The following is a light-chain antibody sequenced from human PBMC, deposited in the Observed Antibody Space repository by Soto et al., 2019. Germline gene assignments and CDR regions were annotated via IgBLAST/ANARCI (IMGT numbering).Light chain of an antibody. V-gene: IGKV1-9*01. CDR1: QDISRA. Sequence: IQLTQSPSSLSATVGDRVTITCRASQDISRALAWYQQKPGKAPNLLISPASNLQSGVPSRFSGSGSGTDFTLTINGLQPEDFATYWCQQLYGYPLTSGGGSKVEIK. J-gene: IGKJ4*01. CDR3: QQLYGYPLT. CDR2: PAS.